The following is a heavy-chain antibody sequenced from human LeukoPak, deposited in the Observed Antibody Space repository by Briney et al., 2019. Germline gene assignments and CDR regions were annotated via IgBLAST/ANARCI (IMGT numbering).Heavy chain of an antibody. CDR1: GGSISSGSYY. CDR3: ARGYYDIFTGFRAEDY. D-gene: IGHD3-9*01. J-gene: IGHJ4*02. V-gene: IGHV4-61*02. Sequence: PSQTLSLTCTVSGGSISSGSYYWSWIRQPAGKGLEWIGRIYTSGSTNYNPSLKSRVTISVDTSKNQFSLKLSSVTAADTAVYFCARGYYDIFTGFRAEDYLGQGTLVTVSS. CDR2: IYTSGST.